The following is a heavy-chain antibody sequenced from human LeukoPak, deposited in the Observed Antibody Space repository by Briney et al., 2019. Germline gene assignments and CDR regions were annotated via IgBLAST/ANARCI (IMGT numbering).Heavy chain of an antibody. CDR1: GGCISSYY. V-gene: IGHV4-59*01. J-gene: IGHJ4*02. D-gene: IGHD3-22*01. CDR3: AREDISGYYY. Sequence: SETLSLTCTVSGGCISSYYWSWIRQPPGKGLEWMRYIYYSGSTNYNPSLKSRVTISVDTSKHQFSLKLSSVTAADTVVYYCAREDISGYYYWGQGTLVTVSS. CDR2: IYYSGST.